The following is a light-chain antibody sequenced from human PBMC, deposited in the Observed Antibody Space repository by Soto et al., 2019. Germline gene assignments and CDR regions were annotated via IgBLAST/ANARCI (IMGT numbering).Light chain of an antibody. CDR1: SSNIGAGFG. CDR2: GND. Sequence: QPVLTQAPSVSGAPGQRVTISCTGSSSNIGAGFGVHWYQQLPGTAPKLLIYGNDNRPSGVPDRFSGSKSGTSASLAITGLQAEDEADYYCQSYDSSLSVVFGGGTKVTVL. CDR3: QSYDSSLSVV. V-gene: IGLV1-40*01. J-gene: IGLJ2*01.